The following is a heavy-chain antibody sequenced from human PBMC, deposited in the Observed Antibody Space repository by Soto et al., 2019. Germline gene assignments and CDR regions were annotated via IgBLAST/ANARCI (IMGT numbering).Heavy chain of an antibody. Sequence: PSETLSLTCTVSGGSISSGGYYWTWIRQHPGKGLEWIGYIYYTGSAYYNPSLKTRLTLSIDTSRSQFSLKLSSVTTADTAVYYCASPYGGSSRGLDVWGKGTTVTVSS. CDR2: IYYTGSA. CDR1: GGSISSGGYY. CDR3: ASPYGGSSRGLDV. J-gene: IGHJ6*04. V-gene: IGHV4-31*03. D-gene: IGHD6-6*01.